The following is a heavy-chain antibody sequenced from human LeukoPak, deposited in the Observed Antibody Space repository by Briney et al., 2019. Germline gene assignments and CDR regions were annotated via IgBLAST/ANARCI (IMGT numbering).Heavy chain of an antibody. V-gene: IGHV4-34*01. CDR1: GGSFSGYY. CDR3: APSAAAGTRFDS. D-gene: IGHD6-13*01. Sequence: PSETLSLTCAVYGGSFSGYYLSWIRQPPGQGLEWIGEINHSGSTNYNPSLKSRVTISVDTSKTQFSLKLSSVTAADTAVYYCAPSAAAGTRFDSWGQGTLVTVSS. CDR2: INHSGST. J-gene: IGHJ4*02.